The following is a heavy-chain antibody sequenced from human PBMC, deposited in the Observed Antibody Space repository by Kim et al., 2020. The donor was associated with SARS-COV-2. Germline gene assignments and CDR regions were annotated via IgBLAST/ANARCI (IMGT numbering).Heavy chain of an antibody. CDR1: GYTFTNYA. J-gene: IGHJ5*02. CDR2: INTNTGNP. CDR3: ARDLDIVVVPAARNWFDP. D-gene: IGHD2-2*03. Sequence: ASVKVSCKASGYTFTNYAMNWVRQAPGQGLEWMGWINTNTGNPTYAQGFTGRFVFSLDTSVSTAYLQISSLKAEDTAVYYCARDLDIVVVPAARNWFDPWGQGTLVTVSS. V-gene: IGHV7-4-1*02.